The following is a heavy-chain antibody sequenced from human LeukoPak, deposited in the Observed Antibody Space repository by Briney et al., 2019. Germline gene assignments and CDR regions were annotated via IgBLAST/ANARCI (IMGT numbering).Heavy chain of an antibody. CDR1: GYTFTDHY. J-gene: IGHJ3*02. CDR2: INPNSGGT. CDR3: ARGGQGAGAPRAYDI. V-gene: IGHV1-2*02. Sequence: ASVKVSCKAFGYTFTDHYIHWVRQAPGQGPEWMGWINPNSGGTNYAQKFQGRVTMTTDTSISTVYMELNRLVSDDTAVYFCARGGQGAGAPRAYDIWGQGTMVTVSS. D-gene: IGHD6-13*01.